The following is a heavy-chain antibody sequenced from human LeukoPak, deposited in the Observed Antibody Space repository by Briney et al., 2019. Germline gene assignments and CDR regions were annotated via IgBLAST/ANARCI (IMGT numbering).Heavy chain of an antibody. CDR1: GGSISGYY. CDR2: IYYSGST. V-gene: IGHV4-59*01. J-gene: IGHJ6*02. Sequence: PSETLSLTCTVSGGSISGYYWNWIRQPPGKGLEWIGYIYYSGSTTYNPSLKSRVTISVDTSKNQFSLKLSSVTAADTAVYYCARDPELATPYYYGIDVWGQGITVTVSS. CDR3: ARDPELATPYYYGIDV. D-gene: IGHD1-14*01.